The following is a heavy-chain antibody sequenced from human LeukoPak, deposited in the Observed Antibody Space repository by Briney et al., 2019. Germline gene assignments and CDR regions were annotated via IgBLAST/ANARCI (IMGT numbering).Heavy chain of an antibody. J-gene: IGHJ4*02. CDR3: ARGHTNGSGSYAYFDY. Sequence: PSETLSLTCAVYGGSFSGYYWSWIRQPPGKGLEWIGEINHSGSTNYNPSLKSRVTISVDTSKNQFSLKLSSVTAADTAAYYCARGHTNGSGSYAYFDYWGQGTLVTVSS. D-gene: IGHD3-10*01. CDR1: GGSFSGYY. CDR2: INHSGST. V-gene: IGHV4-34*01.